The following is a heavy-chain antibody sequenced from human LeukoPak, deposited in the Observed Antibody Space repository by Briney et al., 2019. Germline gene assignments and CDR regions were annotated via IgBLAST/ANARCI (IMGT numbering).Heavy chain of an antibody. D-gene: IGHD6-13*01. V-gene: IGHV1-2*06. CDR1: GYTFAAYF. Sequence: ASVKVSCKASGYTFAAYFIHWVRQAPGQGLEWMGRINPNGGDTNYAQKFQGRVTMAGDTSISTAYMELSSLRSDDTAMYYCARVGFTSSWSNFDYWGQGTLVTVSS. CDR3: ARVGFTSSWSNFDY. J-gene: IGHJ4*02. CDR2: INPNGGDT.